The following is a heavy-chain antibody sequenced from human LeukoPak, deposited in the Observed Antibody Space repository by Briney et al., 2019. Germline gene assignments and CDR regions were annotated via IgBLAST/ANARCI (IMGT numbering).Heavy chain of an antibody. J-gene: IGHJ5*02. V-gene: IGHV3-23*01. CDR1: GFTFSSYA. Sequence: PGGSLRLSCAASGFTFSSYAMSWVRQAPGKGLEWVSAISGSGGSTYYADSVKGRFTISRDNSKNTLYLQMNSLRAEDTAVYYCAKDALSGDYPYNWFDPWGQGTLVTVSS. CDR2: ISGSGGST. CDR3: AKDALSGDYPYNWFDP. D-gene: IGHD4-17*01.